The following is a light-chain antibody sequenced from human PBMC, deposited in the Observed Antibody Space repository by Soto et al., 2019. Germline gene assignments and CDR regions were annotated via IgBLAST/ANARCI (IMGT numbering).Light chain of an antibody. V-gene: IGKV3-20*01. J-gene: IGKJ2*01. Sequence: EIVLTQSPGTLSLSPGERATLPCRASQSVSSSYLAWYQQKPGQAPRRLIYGASSRATGIPDRFSGSESGTDFTLTISRLEPEDFAVYYCQQYGSSPPYTFGQGTKLEIK. CDR2: GAS. CDR3: QQYGSSPPYT. CDR1: QSVSSSY.